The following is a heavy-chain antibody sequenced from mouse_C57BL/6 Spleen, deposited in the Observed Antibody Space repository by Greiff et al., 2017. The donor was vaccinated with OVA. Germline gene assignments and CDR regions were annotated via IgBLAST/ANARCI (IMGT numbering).Heavy chain of an antibody. J-gene: IGHJ4*01. Sequence: VKLVESGPELVKPGASVKISCKASGYAFSSPWMNWVKQRPGKGLEWIGRIYPGDGDTNYNGKFKGKATLTADKSSSTAYMQLSSLTSEDSAVYFCARFITTVVGAMDYWGQGTSVTVSS. CDR3: ARFITTVVGAMDY. CDR1: GYAFSSPW. D-gene: IGHD1-1*01. V-gene: IGHV1-82*01. CDR2: IYPGDGDT.